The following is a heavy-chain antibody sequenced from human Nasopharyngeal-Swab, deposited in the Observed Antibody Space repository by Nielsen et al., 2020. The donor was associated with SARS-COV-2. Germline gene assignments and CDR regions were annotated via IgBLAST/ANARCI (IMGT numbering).Heavy chain of an antibody. CDR2: ISWNSGSI. D-gene: IGHD3-16*01. V-gene: IGHV3-9*01. CDR1: GFTFDDYA. CDR3: AKDIEGGDDAFGI. J-gene: IGHJ3*02. Sequence: GGSLRLSCAASGFTFDDYAMHWVRQAPGKGLEWVSGISWNSGSIGYADSVKGRFTISRDNAKNSLYLQMNSLRAEDTALYYCAKDIEGGDDAFGIWGQGTMVTVSS.